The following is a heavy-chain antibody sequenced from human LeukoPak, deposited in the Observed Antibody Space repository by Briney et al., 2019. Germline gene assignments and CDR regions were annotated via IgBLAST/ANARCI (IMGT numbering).Heavy chain of an antibody. J-gene: IGHJ4*02. V-gene: IGHV1-18*01. D-gene: IGHD6-19*01. CDR2: ISAYNGNT. Sequence: ASVKVSCKASRGTFSSYGISWVRQAPGQGLEWMGWISAYNGNTNYAQKLQGRVTMTTDTSTSTAYMELRSLRSDDTAVYYCARGGIAVAGSWGDFDYWGQGTLVTVSS. CDR3: ARGGIAVAGSWGDFDY. CDR1: RGTFSSYG.